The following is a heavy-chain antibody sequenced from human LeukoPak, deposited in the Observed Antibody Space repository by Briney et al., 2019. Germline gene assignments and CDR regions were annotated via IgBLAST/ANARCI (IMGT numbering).Heavy chain of an antibody. Sequence: ASVKVSCKASGYTFTSYAMHWVRQAPGQRLEWMGWINAGNGNTKYSQKFQGRVTITRDTSASTAYMELSSLRSEDTAVYYCARGQVDRSGGSCYSFFTGWGQGTLVTVSS. CDR3: ARGQVDRSGGSCYSFFTG. CDR1: GYTFTSYA. D-gene: IGHD2-15*01. J-gene: IGHJ4*02. CDR2: INAGNGNT. V-gene: IGHV1-3*01.